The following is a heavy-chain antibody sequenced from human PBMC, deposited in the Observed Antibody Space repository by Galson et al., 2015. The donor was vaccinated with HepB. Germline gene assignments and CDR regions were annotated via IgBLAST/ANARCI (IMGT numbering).Heavy chain of an antibody. J-gene: IGHJ6*02. V-gene: IGHV3-33*08. D-gene: IGHD3-22*01. CDR2: IWYDGSNK. CDR1: GFTFSSYG. Sequence: SLRLSCAASGFTFSSYGMHWVRQAPGKGLEWVAVIWYDGSNKYYADSVKGRFTISRDNSKNTLYLQMNSLRAEDTAVYYCARCHLTYYYDSSGYYDSYYGMDVWGQGTTVTVSS. CDR3: ARCHLTYYYDSSGYYDSYYGMDV.